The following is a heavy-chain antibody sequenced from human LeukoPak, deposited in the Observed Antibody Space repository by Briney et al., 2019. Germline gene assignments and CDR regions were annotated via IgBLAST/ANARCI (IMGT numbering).Heavy chain of an antibody. CDR2: IIPIFGTA. CDR1: GGTFSSYA. CDR3: ARGLGGSYYNCYYGMDV. J-gene: IGHJ6*02. D-gene: IGHD1-26*01. Sequence: SVKVSCKASGGTFSSYAISWVRQAPGQGLEWMGGIIPIFGTANYAQKFQGRVTITADESTSTAYMELSSLRSEDTAVYYCARGLGGSYYNCYYGMDVWGQGTTVTVSS. V-gene: IGHV1-69*13.